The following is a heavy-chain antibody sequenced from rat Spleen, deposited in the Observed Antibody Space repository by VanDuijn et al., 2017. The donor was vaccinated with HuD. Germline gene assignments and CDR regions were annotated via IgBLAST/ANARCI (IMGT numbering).Heavy chain of an antibody. CDR2: ITSGGSNT. CDR3: ARHGMDA. J-gene: IGHJ4*01. CDR1: GFTFSSFA. V-gene: IGHV5-7*01. Sequence: EVQLVESGGGLVQPGRSLKLSCAASGFTFSSFAMAWVRQAPKKGLEWVATITSGGSNTYYPDSVKGRSTISRDNAKSTLYLQMDSLRSEDTATYYCARHGMDAWGQGASVTVSS.